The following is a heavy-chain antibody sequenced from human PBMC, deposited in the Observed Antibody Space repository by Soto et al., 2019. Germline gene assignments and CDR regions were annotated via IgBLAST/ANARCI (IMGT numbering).Heavy chain of an antibody. V-gene: IGHV3-30-3*01. CDR3: ARDSSGWYTMVIPFDY. CDR1: GFTFSSYA. D-gene: IGHD6-19*01. CDR2: ISYDGSNK. Sequence: PGGSLRLSCAASGFTFSSYAMHWVRQAPGKGLEWVAVISYDGSNKYYADSVKGRFTISRDNSKNTLYLQMNSLRAEDTAVYYCARDSSGWYTMVIPFDYWGQGTLVTVSS. J-gene: IGHJ4*02.